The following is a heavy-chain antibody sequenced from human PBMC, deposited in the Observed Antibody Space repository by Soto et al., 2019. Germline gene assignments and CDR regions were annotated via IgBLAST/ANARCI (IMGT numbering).Heavy chain of an antibody. CDR1: GGSISSGGYS. CDR2: IYHSGST. Sequence: QLQLQESGSGLVKPSQTLSLTCAVSGGSISSGGYSWSWIRQPPGKGLEWIGYIYHSGSTYYNPSLKRRATISVARSKTQFTLKLISLTAADTAVYYCARAIPVYAVVWGQGTLVTVAS. CDR3: ARAIPVYAVV. D-gene: IGHD2-2*01. V-gene: IGHV4-30-2*01. J-gene: IGHJ4*02.